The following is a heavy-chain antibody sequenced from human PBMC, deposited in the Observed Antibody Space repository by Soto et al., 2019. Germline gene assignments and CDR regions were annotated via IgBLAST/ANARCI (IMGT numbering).Heavy chain of an antibody. J-gene: IGHJ5*02. CDR1: GGTFSSYA. D-gene: IGHD4-17*01. CDR3: ARATDWCDP. CDR2: IIPIFGTA. Sequence: QVQLVQSGAEVKKPGSSVKVSCKASGGTFSSYAISWVRQAPGQGLEWMGGIIPIFGTANYAQKVQGRVTINADESTSTDDIEQRSLRSEDRAVYYWARATDWCDPWGQGTLVTVSS. V-gene: IGHV1-69*12.